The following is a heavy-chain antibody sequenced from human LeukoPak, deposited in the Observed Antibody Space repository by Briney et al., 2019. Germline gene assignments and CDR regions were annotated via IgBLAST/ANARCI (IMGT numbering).Heavy chain of an antibody. CDR2: IYYTGLT. Sequence: SETLSLTCTVSGGSFSSSSYFWGWIRQSPGKGLEYIGSIYYTGLTYYNPSLKSRVTMSIDTSKNQFSLKLSSVTAADTAVYYCARQQWLVSTVYYFDYWGQGTLVAVSS. D-gene: IGHD6-19*01. CDR3: ARQQWLVSTVYYFDY. V-gene: IGHV4-39*07. J-gene: IGHJ4*02. CDR1: GGSFSSSSYF.